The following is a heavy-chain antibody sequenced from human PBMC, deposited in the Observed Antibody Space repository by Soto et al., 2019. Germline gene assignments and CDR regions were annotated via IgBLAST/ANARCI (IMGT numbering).Heavy chain of an antibody. CDR3: ARDDSSGQRGFDY. J-gene: IGHJ4*02. D-gene: IGHD3-22*01. CDR2: IYYSGST. CDR1: GGSISSGDAY. Sequence: PSETLSLTCTVSGGSISSGDAYWNWIRQPPGKGLEWIGYIYYSGSTYYNPSLKSRVTISVDTSKYQFSLKLSSVTAADTAVYYGARDDSSGQRGFDYWGQGTLVTVSS. V-gene: IGHV4-30-4*08.